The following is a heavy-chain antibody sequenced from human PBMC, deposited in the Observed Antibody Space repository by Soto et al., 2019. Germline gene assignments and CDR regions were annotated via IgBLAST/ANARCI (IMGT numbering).Heavy chain of an antibody. D-gene: IGHD4-17*01. CDR3: AKSPVTTVTTGPAY. J-gene: IGHJ4*02. CDR2: ISGSGGST. V-gene: IGHV3-23*01. Sequence: EVQLLESGGTLVQPGGSLRLSCAASGFTFSSCAMSWVRQAPGKGLEWVSIISGSGGSTYYADSVKGRFTISRDNSKNTLYLQMNSLRAEDTAMYYCAKSPVTTVTTGPAYWGQGTLVTVSS. CDR1: GFTFSSCA.